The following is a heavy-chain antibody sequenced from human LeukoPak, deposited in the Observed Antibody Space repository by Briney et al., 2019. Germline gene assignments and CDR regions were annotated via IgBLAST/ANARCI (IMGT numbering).Heavy chain of an antibody. CDR2: INHSGST. CDR3: ARGRGYSGYERDF. D-gene: IGHD5-12*01. J-gene: IGHJ4*02. CDR1: GGSSSGYY. Sequence: SETLSLTCAVYGGSSSGYYWSWIRQPPGKGLEWIGEINHSGSTNYNLSLKSRVTISVDTSKNQFSLKLSSVTAADTAVYYCARGRGYSGYERDFWGQGTLVTVSS. V-gene: IGHV4-34*01.